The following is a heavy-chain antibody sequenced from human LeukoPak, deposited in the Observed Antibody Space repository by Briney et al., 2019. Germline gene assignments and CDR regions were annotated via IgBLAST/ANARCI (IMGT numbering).Heavy chain of an antibody. Sequence: SLKVSCKASGGTSSSYAISWVRQAPGQGLEWMGRIIPKFGTANYAQKFQGRVTITADKSTSTVYMELSSLRSEDTAVYYCARVNGDYPDYWGQGTLVTVSS. D-gene: IGHD4-17*01. V-gene: IGHV1-69*06. CDR2: IIPKFGTA. J-gene: IGHJ4*02. CDR3: ARVNGDYPDY. CDR1: GGTSSSYA.